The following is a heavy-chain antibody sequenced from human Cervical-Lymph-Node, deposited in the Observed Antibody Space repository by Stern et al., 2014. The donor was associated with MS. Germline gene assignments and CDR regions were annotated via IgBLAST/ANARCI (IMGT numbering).Heavy chain of an antibody. J-gene: IGHJ4*02. V-gene: IGHV1-69*01. D-gene: IGHD6-13*01. Sequence: QVQLVQSGAEVKKPGSSVKVSCKASGDSFSTYTISWVRQAPGQGLEWMGGIDPMFRTPTYAQKFQGRVTITADESTSTAYMKLSGLRSEDTATYFCARDQGGIAADWGQGTRVTVSS. CDR1: GDSFSTYT. CDR2: IDPMFRTP. CDR3: ARDQGGIAAD.